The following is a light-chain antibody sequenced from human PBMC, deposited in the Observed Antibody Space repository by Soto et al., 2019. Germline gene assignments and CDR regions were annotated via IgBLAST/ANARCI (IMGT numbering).Light chain of an antibody. V-gene: IGKV1-8*01. J-gene: IGKJ1*01. Sequence: AIRMTQSPSSLSASTVDRVTITGRASQGISSYLAWYQQKPGKAPKLLIYAASTLQSGVPSRFSGSGSGTDFTLTISCLQSDDFATYYCQQYNHYWTFGQGTKVDIK. CDR3: QQYNHYWT. CDR1: QGISSY. CDR2: AAS.